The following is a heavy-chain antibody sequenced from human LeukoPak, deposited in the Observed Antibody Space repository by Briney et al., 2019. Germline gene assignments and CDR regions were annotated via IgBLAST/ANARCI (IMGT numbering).Heavy chain of an antibody. Sequence: PGGSLRLSCAASGFTFSDYYMSWIRQAPGKGLEWVSYISSSGSTIYYADSVKGRFTISRDNAKNSLYLQMNSLRAEDTAVYYCARDHTRWELLPHAFDIWGQGTMVTVSS. CDR1: GFTFSDYY. CDR3: ARDHTRWELLPHAFDI. V-gene: IGHV3-11*04. D-gene: IGHD1-26*01. CDR2: ISSSGSTI. J-gene: IGHJ3*02.